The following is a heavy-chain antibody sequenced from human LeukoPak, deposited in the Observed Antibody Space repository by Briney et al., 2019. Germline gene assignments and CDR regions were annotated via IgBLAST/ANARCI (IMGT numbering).Heavy chain of an antibody. CDR3: ARSAQDIIVVPSAPDY. D-gene: IGHD2-2*01. Sequence: ASVKVSCKASGYTFTDYYMHWVRQAPGQGPEWMGRLNPNTGATDYAQKFQGRVTMTRDTSMRTAYMELSRLRSDDTAVYHRARSAQDIIVVPSAPDYWGQGTLVTVSS. J-gene: IGHJ4*02. CDR2: LNPNTGAT. V-gene: IGHV1-2*06. CDR1: GYTFTDYY.